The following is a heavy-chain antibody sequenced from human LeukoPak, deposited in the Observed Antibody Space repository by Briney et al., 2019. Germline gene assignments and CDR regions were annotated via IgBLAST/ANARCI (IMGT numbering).Heavy chain of an antibody. Sequence: GGSLRLSCAASGFTFSSYEMNWVRQAPGKGLEWVANIKQDGSENYYVDSVKGRFTISRDNSKNTLYLQMNSLRAEDTAVYYCAREAGSSWYYFDYWGQGTLVTVSS. CDR3: AREAGSSWYYFDY. CDR1: GFTFSSYE. J-gene: IGHJ4*02. V-gene: IGHV3-7*01. D-gene: IGHD6-13*01. CDR2: IKQDGSEN.